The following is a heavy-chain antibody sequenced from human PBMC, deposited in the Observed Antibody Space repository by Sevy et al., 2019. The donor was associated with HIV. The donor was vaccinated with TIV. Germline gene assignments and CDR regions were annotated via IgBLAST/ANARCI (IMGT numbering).Heavy chain of an antibody. CDR2: ISYDGSNK. Sequence: GGSLRLSCVASRFTFSSYTMHWIRRAPGKGLEWMAVISYDGSNKYYADSVKGRFTISRDNSKNTLYLQMDSLRAEDTAVYYCASRYYASCGPYWYLDLWGRGALVTVSS. D-gene: IGHD2-8*01. V-gene: IGHV3-30-3*01. CDR1: RFTFSSYT. CDR3: ASRYYASCGPYWYLDL. J-gene: IGHJ2*01.